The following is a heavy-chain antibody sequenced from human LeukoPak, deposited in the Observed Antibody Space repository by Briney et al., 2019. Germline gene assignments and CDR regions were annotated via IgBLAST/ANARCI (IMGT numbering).Heavy chain of an antibody. J-gene: IGHJ4*02. CDR2: INPNSGGT. Sequence: ASVKVSCKASGYTFTGYYMHWVRQAPGQGLEWMGWINPNSGGTNYAQKFQGRVTMTRDTPISTAYMELSRLRSDDTAVYYCARDQYYYDSSGYYLIDYWGQGTLVTVSS. CDR3: ARDQYYYDSSGYYLIDY. CDR1: GYTFTGYY. D-gene: IGHD3-22*01. V-gene: IGHV1-2*02.